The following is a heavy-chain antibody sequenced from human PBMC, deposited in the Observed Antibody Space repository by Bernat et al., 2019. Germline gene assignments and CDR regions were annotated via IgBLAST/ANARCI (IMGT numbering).Heavy chain of an antibody. CDR2: IYYSGST. CDR3: ARLRYSNSAFDY. J-gene: IGHJ4*02. D-gene: IGHD4-11*01. Sequence: QLQLQESGPGLVKPSETLSLTCSVSGGSMSSSSYYWGWIRQPPGKGLEWIGNIYYSGSTYYNPSLKSRVTISVDTSKNQFSLKLSSVTAADTAVYYCARLRYSNSAFDYWGQGTLVTVSS. V-gene: IGHV4-39*01. CDR1: GGSMSSSSYY.